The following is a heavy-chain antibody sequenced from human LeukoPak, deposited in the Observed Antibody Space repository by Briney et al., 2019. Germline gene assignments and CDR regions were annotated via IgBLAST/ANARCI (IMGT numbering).Heavy chain of an antibody. Sequence: PGGSLRLSCAASGFTFSSYAMSWVRQAPGKGLEWVSAISGSGYSTYYADSVKGRFTISRDNSKNTLFPHMNSLRAEDTAVYYCAKEAGYSGYDYPDYWGQGTLVTVSS. D-gene: IGHD5-12*01. CDR2: ISGSGYST. CDR1: GFTFSSYA. J-gene: IGHJ4*02. V-gene: IGHV3-23*01. CDR3: AKEAGYSGYDYPDY.